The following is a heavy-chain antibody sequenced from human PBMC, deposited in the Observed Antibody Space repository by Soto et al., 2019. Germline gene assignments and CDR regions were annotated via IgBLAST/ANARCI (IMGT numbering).Heavy chain of an antibody. CDR1: GYTFTSYG. CDR3: ATNLIYADYGDYDAYYYYYMDV. CDR2: ISAYNGNT. Sequence: QVQLVQSGAEVKKPGASVKVSCKASGYTFTSYGISWVRQAPGQGLEWMGWISAYNGNTNYAQKLQGRVTMTTDTSTSTAYMELRSLRSDDTAVYYCATNLIYADYGDYDAYYYYYMDVWGKGTTVTVSS. J-gene: IGHJ6*03. V-gene: IGHV1-18*01. D-gene: IGHD4-17*01.